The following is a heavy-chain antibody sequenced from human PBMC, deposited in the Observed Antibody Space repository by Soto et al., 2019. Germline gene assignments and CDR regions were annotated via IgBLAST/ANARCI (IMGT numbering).Heavy chain of an antibody. CDR2: IYYSGST. CDR3: ARGGGATIYYYYYGMDV. V-gene: IGHV4-59*01. Sequence: SETLSHTSPVSGGSIISYYWSWIRQPTGKGLEWIGYIYYSGSTNYNPSLKSRVTISVDTSKNQFSLKLSSVTAADTAVYYCARGGGATIYYYYYGMDVWGQGTTVTVSS. J-gene: IGHJ6*02. CDR1: GGSIISYY. D-gene: IGHD5-12*01.